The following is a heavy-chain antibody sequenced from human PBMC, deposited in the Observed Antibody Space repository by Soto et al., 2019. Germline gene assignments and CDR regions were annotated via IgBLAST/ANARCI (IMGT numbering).Heavy chain of an antibody. D-gene: IGHD4-17*01. CDR1: GFSLPTDRVG. CDR3: AHAYGGRSLY. Sequence: QITLKESGPTLVKPTQTLTLTCTFSGFSLPTDRVGVGWIRQPPGEALEWLAVIYWDDTKTYRPSLENRLTITKDSSKNQVALTMTNMDSVDTATYYCAHAYGGRSLYWGHGTLVTVSS. V-gene: IGHV2-5*02. CDR2: IYWDDTK. J-gene: IGHJ4*01.